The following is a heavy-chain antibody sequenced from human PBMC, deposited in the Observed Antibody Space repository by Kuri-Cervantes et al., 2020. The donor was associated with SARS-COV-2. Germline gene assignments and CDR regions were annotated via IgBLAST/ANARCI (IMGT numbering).Heavy chain of an antibody. CDR1: GFTFSDYY. J-gene: IGHJ4*02. CDR3: ARASRGEQLVDY. D-gene: IGHD6-13*01. V-gene: IGHV3-66*01. CDR2: IYSGGST. Sequence: GGSLRFSCAASGFTFSDYYMSWIRQAPGKGLEWVSVIYSGGSTYYADSVKGRFTISRDNSKNTLYLQMNSLRAEDTAVYYCARASRGEQLVDYWGQGTLVTVSS.